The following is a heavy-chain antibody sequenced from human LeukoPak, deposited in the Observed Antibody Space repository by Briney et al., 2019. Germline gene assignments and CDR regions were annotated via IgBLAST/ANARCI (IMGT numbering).Heavy chain of an antibody. V-gene: IGHV4-34*01. D-gene: IGHD3-16*01. Sequence: SETLSLTCAVYGGSFSGYYWSWIRQPPGKGLEWIGEINHSGSTNYNPSLKSRVTISVDTSKNQFPLKLSSVTAADTAVYYCASFSWGGYHDAFDIWGQGTMVTVSS. J-gene: IGHJ3*02. CDR2: INHSGST. CDR3: ASFSWGGYHDAFDI. CDR1: GGSFSGYY.